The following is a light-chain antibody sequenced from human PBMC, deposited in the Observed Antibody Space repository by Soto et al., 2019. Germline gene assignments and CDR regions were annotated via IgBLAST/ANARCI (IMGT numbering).Light chain of an antibody. CDR3: SAYTRSSALV. J-gene: IGLJ3*02. CDR2: EVI. Sequence: QSVLTQPASVSGSPGQSITISCTGTSSDVGAFNFVSWYQREPGKAPKLLIYEVINRPSGISTRFSASKSGNTAYLTISGLQAEDEADYFCSAYTRSSALVFGGGTQLTVL. V-gene: IGLV2-14*01. CDR1: SSDVGAFNF.